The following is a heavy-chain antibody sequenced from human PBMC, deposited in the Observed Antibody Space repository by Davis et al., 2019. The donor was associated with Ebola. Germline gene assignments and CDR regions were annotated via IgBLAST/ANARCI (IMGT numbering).Heavy chain of an antibody. V-gene: IGHV1-8*03. D-gene: IGHD2-21*01. CDR1: GYTFTDYL. CDR2: MNPNSGNT. Sequence: ASVKVSCKASGYTFTDYLMHWVRQATGQGLEWMGWMNPNSGNTGYAQKFQGRVTITRNTSISTAYMELSSLRSEDPAVYYCARVSDWEGGDRAYYYYYMDVWGKGTTVTVSS. CDR3: ARVSDWEGGDRAYYYYYMDV. J-gene: IGHJ6*03.